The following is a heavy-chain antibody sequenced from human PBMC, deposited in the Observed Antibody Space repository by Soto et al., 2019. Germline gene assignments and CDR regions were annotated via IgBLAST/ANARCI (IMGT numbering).Heavy chain of an antibody. J-gene: IGHJ4*02. CDR1: GYTFTSYG. D-gene: IGHD3-22*01. Sequence: QVQLVQPGAEVKKPGASVKVSCKASGYTFTSYGISWVRQAPGQGLEWMGWISAYNGNTNYAQKLQGRVTMTTDTSTSTAYMELRSLRSDDTAVYYCASEGSYYDSSGYYCLRYWGQGTLVTVSS. CDR2: ISAYNGNT. CDR3: ASEGSYYDSSGYYCLRY. V-gene: IGHV1-18*01.